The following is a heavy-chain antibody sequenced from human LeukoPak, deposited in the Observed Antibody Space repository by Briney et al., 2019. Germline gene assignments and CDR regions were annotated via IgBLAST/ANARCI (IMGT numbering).Heavy chain of an antibody. CDR2: ISGSGGST. D-gene: IGHD1-20*01. CDR1: GFTFSSYA. V-gene: IGHV3-23*01. CDR3: AKGGNWNDLGEFDY. J-gene: IGHJ4*02. Sequence: PGGSLRLSCAASGFTFSSYAMSWVRQAPGKGLEWVSAISGSGGSTYYADSVKCRFTISRDNSKNKLYLQMNRRRAEDTDVYYCAKGGNWNDLGEFDYWGQGTLVTVSS.